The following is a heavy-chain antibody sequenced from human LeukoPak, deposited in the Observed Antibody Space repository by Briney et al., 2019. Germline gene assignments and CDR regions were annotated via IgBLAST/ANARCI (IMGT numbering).Heavy chain of an antibody. V-gene: IGHV3-23*01. CDR3: AKDLGRVTMIVVVLGGFDY. CDR2: ISGSGGST. CDR1: GFTFSSYA. Sequence: PGGSLRLSCAASGFTFSSYAMSWVRQAPGKGLEWASAISGSGGSTYYADSVKGRFTISRDNSKNTLYLQMNSLRAEDTAVYYCAKDLGRVTMIVVVLGGFDYWGQGTLATVSS. J-gene: IGHJ4*02. D-gene: IGHD3-22*01.